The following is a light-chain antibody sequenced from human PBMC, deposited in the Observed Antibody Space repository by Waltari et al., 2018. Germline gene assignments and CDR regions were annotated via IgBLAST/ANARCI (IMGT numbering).Light chain of an antibody. Sequence: QSVLTQSPSVSGAPGQRVTISCTGSSSNIGAGYDVHWYQQLPGTAPKLLIYGNSNRPSGVPDRFSGSKSGTSASLAITGLQAEDEADYYCQSYDSSLSVFGTGTKDTVL. CDR2: GNS. CDR3: QSYDSSLSV. J-gene: IGLJ1*01. CDR1: SSNIGAGYD. V-gene: IGLV1-40*01.